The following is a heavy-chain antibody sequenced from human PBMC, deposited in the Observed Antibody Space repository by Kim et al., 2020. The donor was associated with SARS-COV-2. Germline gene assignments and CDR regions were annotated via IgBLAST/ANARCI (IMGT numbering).Heavy chain of an antibody. D-gene: IGHD3-22*01. CDR2: ISWNSGSI. V-gene: IGHV3-9*01. J-gene: IGHJ5*02. Sequence: GGSLRLSCAASGFTFGDYAMHWVRQAPGKGLEWVSGISWNSGSIGYADSVKGRFTISRDNAKNSLYLQMNSLRAEDTALYYCAKDYASSYYYDSSGPNWFDPWGQGTLVTVSS. CDR3: AKDYASSYYYDSSGPNWFDP. CDR1: GFTFGDYA.